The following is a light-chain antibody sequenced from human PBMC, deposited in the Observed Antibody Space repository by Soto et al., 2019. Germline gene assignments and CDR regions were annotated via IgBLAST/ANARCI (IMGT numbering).Light chain of an antibody. CDR3: QQRSNWPIT. V-gene: IGKV3D-20*02. Sequence: EIVLTQSPGTLSLSPGERATLSCRASQSVSSTYFAWYQQKPGQSPRLLIYGASSRATGIPDRFSGSGSGTDFTLTISSLEPEDFAVYYCQQRSNWPITFGQGTRLEI. J-gene: IGKJ5*01. CDR1: QSVSSTY. CDR2: GAS.